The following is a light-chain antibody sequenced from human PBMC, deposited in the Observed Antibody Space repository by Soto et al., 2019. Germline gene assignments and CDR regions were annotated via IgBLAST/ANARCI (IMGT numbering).Light chain of an antibody. Sequence: DIVLTQSPATLSLSPGERATLSCRASQSVGSYLAWYQHKPGQAPRLLIYDASNRATGIPARFSGSGSGTDFTLTIGSLEPEDFAVYYCRQRTNRLLTFGGGTKVEI. CDR1: QSVGSY. CDR2: DAS. V-gene: IGKV3-11*01. J-gene: IGKJ4*01. CDR3: RQRTNRLLT.